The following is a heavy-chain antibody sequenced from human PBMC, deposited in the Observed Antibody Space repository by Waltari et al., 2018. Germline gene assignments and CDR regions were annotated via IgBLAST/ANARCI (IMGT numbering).Heavy chain of an antibody. CDR1: GFTFRDYA. V-gene: IGHV3-30*04. D-gene: IGHD4-4*01. CDR3: ARGYATDPLDY. Sequence: QLLESGGGVVQPGRSLRLSCAASGFTFRDYAMHWVRQAPGKGLEWVAIRSYDGTQTFYADPVKGRFTITRDNYKNTVYLQMESLRGDDTASYYCARGYATDPLDYWGQGTLVTVSS. J-gene: IGHJ4*02. CDR2: RSYDGTQT.